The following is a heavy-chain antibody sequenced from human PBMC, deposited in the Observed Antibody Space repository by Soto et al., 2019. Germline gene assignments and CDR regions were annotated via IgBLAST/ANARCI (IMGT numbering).Heavy chain of an antibody. D-gene: IGHD4-17*01. V-gene: IGHV3-23*01. CDR1: GFTFSSYA. CDR3: AKDFFSSHYGHLIDYYYGMDV. CDR2: ISGSGGST. Sequence: PGGSLRLSCAASGFTFSSYAMSWVRQAPGKGLEWVSAISGSGGSTYYADSVKGRFTISRDNSKNTLYLQMNSLRAEDTAVYYCAKDFFSSHYGHLIDYYYGMDVWGQGTTVTVSS. J-gene: IGHJ6*02.